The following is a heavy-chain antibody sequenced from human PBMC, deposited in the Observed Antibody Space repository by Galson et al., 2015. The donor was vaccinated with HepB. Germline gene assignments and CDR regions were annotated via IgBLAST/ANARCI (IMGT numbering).Heavy chain of an antibody. D-gene: IGHD2-2*01. CDR3: ASSSYYCSSTSCYSSDYYYYYGMDV. Sequence: SVKVSCKASGYTFTSYGISWVRQAPRQGLEWMGWISAYNGNTNYAQKLQGRVTMTTDTSTSTAYMELRSLRSDDTAVYYCASSSYYCSSTSCYSSDYYYYYGMDVWGQGTTVTVSS. CDR2: ISAYNGNT. V-gene: IGHV1-18*04. CDR1: GYTFTSYG. J-gene: IGHJ6*02.